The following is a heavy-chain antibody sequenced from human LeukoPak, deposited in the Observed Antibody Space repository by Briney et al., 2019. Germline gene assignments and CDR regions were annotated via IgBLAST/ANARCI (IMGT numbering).Heavy chain of an antibody. CDR2: IYYSGST. Sequence: PSETLSLTCTVSGGSISSGDYYWSWIRQPPGKGLEWIGYIYYSGSTYYNPSLKSRVTISVDTSKNQFSLKLSSVTAADTAVYYCARASYSSTPEDANYYYYYMDVWGKGTTVTVSS. V-gene: IGHV4-30-4*01. D-gene: IGHD6-13*01. J-gene: IGHJ6*03. CDR3: ARASYSSTPEDANYYYYYMDV. CDR1: GGSISSGDYY.